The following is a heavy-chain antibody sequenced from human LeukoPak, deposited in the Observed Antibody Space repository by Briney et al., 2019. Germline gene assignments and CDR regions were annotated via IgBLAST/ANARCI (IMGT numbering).Heavy chain of an antibody. CDR3: AKEMYSSGWYNWFDP. J-gene: IGHJ5*02. CDR2: IHEDGSKE. V-gene: IGHV3-30*02. CDR1: GFSSTIDG. D-gene: IGHD6-19*01. Sequence: GGALRLSCAASGFSSTIDGMHWVRQAPGKGLEWGAFIHEDGSKEYYADSVRGRFTISKDNSKNTGCLQMNSLRAEDTAVYYCAKEMYSSGWYNWFDPWGQGTLVTVSS.